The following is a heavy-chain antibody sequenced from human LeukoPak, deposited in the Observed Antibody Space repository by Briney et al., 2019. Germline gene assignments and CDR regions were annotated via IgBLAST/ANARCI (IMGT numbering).Heavy chain of an antibody. CDR1: GFTFSSYS. CDR2: ISSSSSYI. D-gene: IGHD6-6*01. V-gene: IGHV3-21*01. J-gene: IGHJ4*02. CDR3: AREVSATARRDY. Sequence: GGSLGLFCAASGFTFSSYSMNWVRQAPGKGLEWVSSISSSSSYIYYADSVKGRFTISRDNAKNSLYLQMNSLRAEDTAVYYCAREVSATARRDYWGQGTLVTVSS.